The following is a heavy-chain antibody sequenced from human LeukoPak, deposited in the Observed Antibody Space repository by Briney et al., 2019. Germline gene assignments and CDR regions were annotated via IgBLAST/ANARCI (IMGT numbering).Heavy chain of an antibody. D-gene: IGHD3-10*01. CDR1: GFSLSSFS. V-gene: IGHV3-23*01. CDR3: AKERDRGEEMPDHFDF. Sequence: PGGSLRLSCAASGFSLSSFSMAWVRQAPGKGLEWVSAINIAGSYTLYADSVKGRFTISKDISKNSLYLQMSSLRGEDTAVYYCAKERDRGEEMPDHFDFWGQGTLVTVSS. J-gene: IGHJ4*02. CDR2: INIAGSYT.